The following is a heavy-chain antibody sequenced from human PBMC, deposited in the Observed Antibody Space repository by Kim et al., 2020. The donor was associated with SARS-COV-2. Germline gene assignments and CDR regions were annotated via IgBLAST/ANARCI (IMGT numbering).Heavy chain of an antibody. CDR3: ARENNAFDV. V-gene: IGHV3-30*01. J-gene: IGHJ3*01. CDR2: NK. Sequence: NKYYADSVKARFTIARDNSQNTLSLQMDSLRPEDTAIYYCARENNAFDVWGQGTLVTVSS.